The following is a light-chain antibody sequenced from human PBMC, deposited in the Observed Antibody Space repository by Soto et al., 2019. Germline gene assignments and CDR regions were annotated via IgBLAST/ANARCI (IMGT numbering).Light chain of an antibody. V-gene: IGKV1-27*01. Sequence: DIQMTQSPSSLSASVVDRVTITCRESQGISNYLAWYQQKPGKVPKLLIYAASTLQSGVPSRFSGSGSVTDFTLTISSLHPEDVATYYCQEYNSGPLTFGPGTKVDI. CDR2: AAS. CDR3: QEYNSGPLT. CDR1: QGISNY. J-gene: IGKJ3*01.